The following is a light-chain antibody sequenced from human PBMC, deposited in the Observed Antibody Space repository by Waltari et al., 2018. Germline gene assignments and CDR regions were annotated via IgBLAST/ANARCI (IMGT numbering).Light chain of an antibody. J-gene: IGKJ1*01. Sequence: DILLTQSPATLSLSPGERATLSCRASQSVSSYLAWYQQKPGQAPRLLIYDASTRAGGVPARFSGSGSGTDFTLTISSLEPEDFAVYYCQQYNSYSPERTFGQGTKVEIK. CDR1: QSVSSY. CDR2: DAS. V-gene: IGKV3-11*01. CDR3: QQYNSYSPERT.